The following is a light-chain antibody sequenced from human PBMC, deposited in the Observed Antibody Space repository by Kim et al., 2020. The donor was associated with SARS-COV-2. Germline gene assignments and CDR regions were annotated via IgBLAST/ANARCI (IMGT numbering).Light chain of an antibody. CDR3: SAWDNNLSAWV. V-gene: IGLV10-54*01. CDR2: RNN. CDR1: SNNVGDQG. J-gene: IGLJ3*02. Sequence: RQTATRTCTGNSNNVGDQGAAWLQQHQGHPPKLLSYRNNKRPSGISERFSASRSRNTASLTITGLHPEDEADYYCSAWDNNLSAWVFGGGTQLTVL.